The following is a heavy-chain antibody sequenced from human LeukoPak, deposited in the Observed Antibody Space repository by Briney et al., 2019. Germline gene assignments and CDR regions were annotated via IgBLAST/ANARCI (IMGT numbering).Heavy chain of an antibody. V-gene: IGHV3-23*01. CDR1: GFTFSSYA. CDR3: AKTRPLDSSSWSHGDY. Sequence: GGSLRLSCAASGFTFSSYAMSWVRQAPGKGLEWVSAISGSGDSTYYGDSVKGRFTIPRDNSKNTLYLQMNSLRAEDTAVYYCAKTRPLDSSSWSHGDYWGQGTLVTVSS. CDR2: ISGSGDST. J-gene: IGHJ4*02. D-gene: IGHD6-13*01.